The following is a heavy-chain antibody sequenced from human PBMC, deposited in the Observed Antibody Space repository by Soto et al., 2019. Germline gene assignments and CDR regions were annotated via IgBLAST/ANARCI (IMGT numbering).Heavy chain of an antibody. D-gene: IGHD1-26*01. CDR1: GGSISSSSYY. CDR2: IYYSGST. CDR3: ARRVGATKKLNWFDP. Sequence: SETLSLTCTVSGGSISSSSYYWGWIRQPPGKGLEWIGSIYYSGSTYYNPSLKSRVTISVDTSKNQFSLKLSSVTAADTAVYYCARRVGATKKLNWFDPWGQGTLVTVS. V-gene: IGHV4-39*01. J-gene: IGHJ5*02.